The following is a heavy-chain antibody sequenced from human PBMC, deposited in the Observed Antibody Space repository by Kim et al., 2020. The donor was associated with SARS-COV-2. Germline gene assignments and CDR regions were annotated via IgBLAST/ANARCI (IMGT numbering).Heavy chain of an antibody. V-gene: IGHV7-4-1*02. CDR2: INTNTGNP. D-gene: IGHD3-3*01. CDR1: GYTFTSYA. CDR3: ARGLTTTIFGVVIIGDDAFDI. J-gene: IGHJ3*02. Sequence: ASVKVSCKAPGYTFTSYAMNWVRQAPGQGLEWMGWINTNTGNPTYAQGFTGRFVFSLDTSVSTAYLQISSLKAEDTAVYYCARGLTTTIFGVVIIGDDAFDIWGHGTMVTVSS.